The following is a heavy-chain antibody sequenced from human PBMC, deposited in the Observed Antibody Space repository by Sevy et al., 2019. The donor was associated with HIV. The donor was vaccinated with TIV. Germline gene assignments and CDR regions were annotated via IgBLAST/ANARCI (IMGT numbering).Heavy chain of an antibody. V-gene: IGHV3-30*18. CDR2: ISFDGDKK. J-gene: IGHJ4*02. Sequence: GGSLRLSCVASGFIFTSYGIHWVRQAPGKGLEWVAVISFDGDKKYYAVSVKGRFTISRDNTKNTLYLQMNSLRTGDTAVYFCAKGRVGYSDFWSGYNFDFWGQGTLVTVSS. CDR1: GFIFTSYG. CDR3: AKGRVGYSDFWSGYNFDF. D-gene: IGHD3-3*01.